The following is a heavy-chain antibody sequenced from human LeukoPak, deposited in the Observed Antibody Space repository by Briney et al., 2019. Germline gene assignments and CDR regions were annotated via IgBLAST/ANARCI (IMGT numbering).Heavy chain of an antibody. CDR3: SGDPGDY. D-gene: IGHD7-27*01. Sequence: GGSLRLSCAASGFTFSKYWMSWVRQAPGKGLEWVANINQDGSETYYVDSVEGRFTISRDNAKNSLFLQMSSLRAEDTAVYFCSGDPGDYWGQGTLATVSS. V-gene: IGHV3-7*04. CDR1: GFTFSKYW. J-gene: IGHJ4*02. CDR2: INQDGSET.